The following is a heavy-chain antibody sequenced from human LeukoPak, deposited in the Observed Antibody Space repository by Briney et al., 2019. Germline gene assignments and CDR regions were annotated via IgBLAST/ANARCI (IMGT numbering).Heavy chain of an antibody. CDR1: GGSISTYF. D-gene: IGHD4-23*01. V-gene: IGHV4-59*01. CDR2: IYYSGST. Sequence: SETLSLTCTVSGGSISTYFWSWIRQPPGKGLEWIGYIYYSGSTNYNPSLKSRVPISLDTSKNQFSLKLSSVTAADTAMYYCARVSRGNSVGGDYWGQGTLVTVSS. J-gene: IGHJ4*02. CDR3: ARVSRGNSVGGDY.